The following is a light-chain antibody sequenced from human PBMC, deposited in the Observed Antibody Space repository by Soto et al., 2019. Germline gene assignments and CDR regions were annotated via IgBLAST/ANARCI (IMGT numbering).Light chain of an antibody. CDR3: CSYTGIATYV. J-gene: IGLJ1*01. V-gene: IGLV2-11*01. CDR2: DVT. Sequence: QSALTQPRSVSGSPGQSVTISCTGTSSDVGVSDYVSWYQQHPGKAPKLVIYDVTKRPSGVPDRFSGSKSGNTASLTISGLQAEDEADYYCCSYTGIATYVFGTETKVTVL. CDR1: SSDVGVSDY.